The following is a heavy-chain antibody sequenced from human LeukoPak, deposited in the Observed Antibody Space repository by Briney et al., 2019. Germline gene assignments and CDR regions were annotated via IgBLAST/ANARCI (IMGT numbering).Heavy chain of an antibody. J-gene: IGHJ4*02. CDR2: INSDGSST. V-gene: IGHV3-74*01. CDR3: AREGGGPLEPFDY. CDR1: GFTFSSYW. Sequence: GGSLRLSCAASGFTFSSYWMHWVRQAPGKGLVWVSRINSDGSSTSYADSVKGRFTISRDNAKNTLYLQMNSLRAEDTAVYYCAREGGGPLEPFDYWGQGTLVTVSS. D-gene: IGHD1-1*01.